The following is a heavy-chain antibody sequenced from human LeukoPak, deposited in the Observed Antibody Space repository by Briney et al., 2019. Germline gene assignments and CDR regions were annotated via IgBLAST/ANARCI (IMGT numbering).Heavy chain of an antibody. V-gene: IGHV3-66*01. CDR2: IYSGGST. D-gene: IGHD5-18*01. CDR1: GFTVSSNY. CDR3: ATRLRGYSYGHLDY. J-gene: IGHJ4*02. Sequence: PGGSLRLSCAASGFTVSSNYMSWVRQAPGKGLEWVSVIYSGGSTYYADSVKGRFTISRDTSKNTLYLQMNSLRAEDTAVYYCATRLRGYSYGHLDYWGQATLVTVSS.